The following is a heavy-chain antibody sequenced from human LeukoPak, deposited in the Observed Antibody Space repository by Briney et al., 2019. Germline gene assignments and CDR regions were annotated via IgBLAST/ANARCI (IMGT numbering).Heavy chain of an antibody. CDR1: GYTSTGYY. J-gene: IGHJ3*02. CDR2: INPNSGGT. D-gene: IGHD2-15*01. Sequence: VASVKVSCKASGYTSTGYYMHWVRQAPGQGLEWMGRINPNSGGTNYAQKFQGRVTMTRDTSISTAYMGLSRLRSDDTAVYYCARVGDVVVVAATDDAFDIWGQGTMVTVSS. CDR3: ARVGDVVVVAATDDAFDI. V-gene: IGHV1-2*06.